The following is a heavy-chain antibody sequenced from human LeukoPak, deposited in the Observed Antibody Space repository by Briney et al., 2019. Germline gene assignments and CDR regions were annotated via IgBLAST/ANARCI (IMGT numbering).Heavy chain of an antibody. Sequence: SETLSLTCTVSGGSISGYYWSWIRQPPGKGLEWIGYIYYSGSTNYNPSLKSRVTISVDTSKNQFSLKLSSVTAADTAVYYCARLIRDGYNFYGEGDFDYWGQGTLVTVSS. CDR3: ARLIRDGYNFYGEGDFDY. CDR2: IYYSGST. J-gene: IGHJ4*02. D-gene: IGHD5-24*01. V-gene: IGHV4-59*01. CDR1: GGSISGYY.